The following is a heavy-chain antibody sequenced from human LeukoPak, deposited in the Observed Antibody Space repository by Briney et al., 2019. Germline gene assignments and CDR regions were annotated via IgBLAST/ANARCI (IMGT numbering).Heavy chain of an antibody. V-gene: IGHV3-30*03. D-gene: IGHD3-10*01. J-gene: IGHJ4*02. Sequence: GGSLRLSCAASGFTFSSYGMHWVRQAPGKGLEWVAVISYDGSNKYYADSVKGRFTISRDNSKNTLYLQMNSLRAEDMAVYYCAALWFGELDYWGQGTLVTVSS. CDR1: GFTFSSYG. CDR3: AALWFGELDY. CDR2: ISYDGSNK.